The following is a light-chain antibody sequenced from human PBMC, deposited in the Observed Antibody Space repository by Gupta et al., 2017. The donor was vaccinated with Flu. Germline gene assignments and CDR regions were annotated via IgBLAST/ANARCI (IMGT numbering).Light chain of an antibody. Sequence: QSVLTQPPSVAASPGQRVTISCSGSTSNIGRNYVFWYQQLPGKAPKLLIYRNDQRPSGVPDRFSGSKSGTSASLAINGLRSEDEADYYCSAWDDTLSGRGVFGGGTKVTVL. CDR1: TSNIGRNY. CDR3: SAWDDTLSGRGV. V-gene: IGLV1-47*01. J-gene: IGLJ3*02. CDR2: RND.